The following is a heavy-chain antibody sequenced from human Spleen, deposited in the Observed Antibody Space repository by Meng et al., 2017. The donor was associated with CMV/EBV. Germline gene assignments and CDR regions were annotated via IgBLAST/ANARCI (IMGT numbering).Heavy chain of an antibody. Sequence: SCGVSWFTVDHAWMSWVRQVPGRGLEWIGRIKSKADGGAIDYAAPVKGRFIISRDDSTNMLSLQMNSLKTEDTAIYYCTTVSGNWFNPWGQGALVTVSS. CDR1: WFTVDHAW. CDR3: TTVSGNWFNP. V-gene: IGHV3-15*01. J-gene: IGHJ5*02. CDR2: IKSKADGGAI.